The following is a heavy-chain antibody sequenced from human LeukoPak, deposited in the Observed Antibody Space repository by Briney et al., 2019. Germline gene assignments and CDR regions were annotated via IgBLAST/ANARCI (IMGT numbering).Heavy chain of an antibody. CDR1: GFTFSSYV. Sequence: PGGSLRLSCAASGFTFSSYVISWVRQAPGKGLEWVSIISGSGGTTYYADSVKGRFTISRDNSKSTLYLQMNSLRAEDTAVYYCAKRGTDSDYCFFDYWGQGTLVIVSS. CDR3: AKRGTDSDYCFFDY. D-gene: IGHD3-22*01. CDR2: ISGSGGTT. V-gene: IGHV3-23*01. J-gene: IGHJ4*02.